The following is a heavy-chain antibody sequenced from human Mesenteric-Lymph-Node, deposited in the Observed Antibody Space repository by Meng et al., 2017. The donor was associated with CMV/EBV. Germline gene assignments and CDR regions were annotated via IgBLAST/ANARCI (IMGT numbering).Heavy chain of an antibody. D-gene: IGHD2-2*01. V-gene: IGHV3-30*02. CDR2: IRFDGSSQ. Sequence: GESLKISCAASGLTFSSYAMHWVRQAPGKGLEWVAFIRFDGSSQYYADSVKGRFTTSRDNSKNTLYLQMNSLRSEDAAVYYCAKDQSASRDILIPAAYDYWGQGTLVTVSS. CDR1: GLTFSSYA. J-gene: IGHJ4*02. CDR3: AKDQSASRDILIPAAYDY.